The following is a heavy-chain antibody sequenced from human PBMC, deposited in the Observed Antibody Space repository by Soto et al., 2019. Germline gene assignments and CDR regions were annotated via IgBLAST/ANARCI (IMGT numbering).Heavy chain of an antibody. D-gene: IGHD2-8*01. CDR1: GFTVSSNY. J-gene: IGHJ4*02. Sequence: GGSLRLSCAASGFTVSSNYMSWVRQAPGKGLEWVSLVYGSGTTYYADSVKGRFTISRDNSKNTLYLQMTSLRAEDTAVYYCARTWMVYDEGSYTFYFDYWGQGTRVTVS. CDR3: ARTWMVYDEGSYTFYFDY. V-gene: IGHV3-53*01. CDR2: VYGSGTT.